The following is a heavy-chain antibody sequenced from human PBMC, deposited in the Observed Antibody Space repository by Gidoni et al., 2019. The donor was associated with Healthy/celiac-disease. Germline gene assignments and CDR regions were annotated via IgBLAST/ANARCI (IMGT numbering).Heavy chain of an antibody. CDR2: ISAYNGNT. J-gene: IGHJ4*02. CDR1: GYTFTSYG. D-gene: IGHD3-22*01. V-gene: IGHV1-18*01. CDR3: ARIQLPYYYDSSGYYYAPLDY. Sequence: QVQLVQSGAEVKKPGASVKVSCKASGYTFTSYGSSWVRQAPGQGLEWMGWISAYNGNTNYAQKLQGRVTMTTDTSTSTAYMELRSLRSADPAVYYCARIQLPYYYDSSGYYYAPLDYWGQGTLVTVSS.